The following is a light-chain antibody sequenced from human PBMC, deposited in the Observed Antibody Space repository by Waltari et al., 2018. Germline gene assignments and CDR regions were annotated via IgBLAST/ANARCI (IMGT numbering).Light chain of an antibody. V-gene: IGLV2-14*01. Sequence: QSALTQPASVSGSPGQSITLPCTGTSSDVGGYNYVSWYQQHPGKAPKLMIYEVHNRPSGVSNRFSGAKSGNTASLTISGLQAEDEAYYYCSSYTGSTALVFGGGTKLTVL. CDR2: EVH. CDR1: SSDVGGYNY. CDR3: SSYTGSTALV. J-gene: IGLJ2*01.